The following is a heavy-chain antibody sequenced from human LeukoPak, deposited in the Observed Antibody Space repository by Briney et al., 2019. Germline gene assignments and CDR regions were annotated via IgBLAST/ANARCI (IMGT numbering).Heavy chain of an antibody. V-gene: IGHV3-30*02. CDR3: AKDLQPLWLMMDWFDP. CDR1: GFTFSSYG. J-gene: IGHJ5*02. Sequence: GGSLRLSCAASGFTFSSYGMHWVRQAPGKGLEWVAFIRYDGSNKYYADSVKGRFTISRDNSKNTLYLQMNSLRAEDTAVYYCAKDLQPLWLMMDWFDPWGQGTLVTVSS. CDR2: IRYDGSNK. D-gene: IGHD3-22*01.